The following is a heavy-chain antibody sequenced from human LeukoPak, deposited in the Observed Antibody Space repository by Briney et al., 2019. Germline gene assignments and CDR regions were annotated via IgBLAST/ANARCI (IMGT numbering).Heavy chain of an antibody. CDR2: IYYSGST. J-gene: IGHJ6*02. D-gene: IGHD6-19*01. Sequence: PSETLSLTCTVSGGSISSYYWSWIRQPPGKGLEWIGYIYYSGSTNYNPSLKSRVTISVDTSKNQFSLKLSSVTAADTVVYYCARVAGTYYGMDVWGQGTTVTVSS. V-gene: IGHV4-59*12. CDR3: ARVAGTYYGMDV. CDR1: GGSISSYY.